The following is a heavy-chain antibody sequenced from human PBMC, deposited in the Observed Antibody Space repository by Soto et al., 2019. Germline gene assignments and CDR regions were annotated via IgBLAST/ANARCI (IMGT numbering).Heavy chain of an antibody. CDR3: ARPLAGRAYYYYYGMDV. CDR2: IYYSGST. J-gene: IGHJ6*02. CDR1: GGSISSSSYY. V-gene: IGHV4-39*01. Sequence: SETLSLTCTVSGGSISSSSYYWGWIRQPPGKGLEWIGSIYYSGSTYYNPSLKSRVTISVDTSKNQFSLKLSSVTAADTAVYYCARPLAGRAYYYYYGMDVWGQGTTVTVSS. D-gene: IGHD1-1*01.